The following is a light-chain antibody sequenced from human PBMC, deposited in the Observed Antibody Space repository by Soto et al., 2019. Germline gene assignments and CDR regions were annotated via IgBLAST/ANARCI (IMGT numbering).Light chain of an antibody. J-gene: IGLJ1*01. CDR2: EVS. Sequence: QSALTQPPSASGSPGQSVTISCTGTSSDIGAYIYVSWYQQHPGKAPKLMISEVSRRPSGVPERFSGSKSGNTASLTVSGLQADDEAHYYCSSYAGSSNFVFGTGTRSPS. CDR3: SSYAGSSNFV. V-gene: IGLV2-8*01. CDR1: SSDIGAYIY.